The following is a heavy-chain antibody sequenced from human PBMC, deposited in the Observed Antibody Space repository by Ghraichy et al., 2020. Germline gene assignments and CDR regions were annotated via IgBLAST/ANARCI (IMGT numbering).Heavy chain of an antibody. Sequence: GGSLRLSCAASGFTFSNYWMSWVRQAPGKGLEWVGNIKHDGSEKFSVDSVKGRFTFSRDNAKNSLYLQMNGLRVEDTAIYYCARDARLRRYFDLWGRGTLVTVSS. CDR1: GFTFSNYW. CDR2: IKHDGSEK. CDR3: ARDARLRRYFDL. V-gene: IGHV3-7*04. J-gene: IGHJ2*01. D-gene: IGHD3-16*01.